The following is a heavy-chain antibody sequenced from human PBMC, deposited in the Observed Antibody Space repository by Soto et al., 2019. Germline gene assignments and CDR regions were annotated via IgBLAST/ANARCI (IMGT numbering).Heavy chain of an antibody. CDR3: AKGGECSSTTCYTFFYY. CDR2: ISGSGAST. V-gene: IGHV3-23*01. CDR1: GFTFSSYA. J-gene: IGHJ4*02. Sequence: EVQLLESGGGLVQPGGSLRLSCAASGFTFSSYAMSCVRQAPGKGLEWVSGISGSGASTYYADSVKGRFTISRDNSKNTLYLQMNSLRVEDSAVYYCAKGGECSSTTCYTFFYYWGQGTLVTVSS. D-gene: IGHD2-2*02.